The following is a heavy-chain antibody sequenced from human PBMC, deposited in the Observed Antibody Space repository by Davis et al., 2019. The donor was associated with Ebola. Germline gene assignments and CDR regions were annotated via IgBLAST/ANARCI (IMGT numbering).Heavy chain of an antibody. Sequence: SETLSLTCAVYGGSFSGYYLSWIRQPTGKGLEWIGEINHSGSTNYNPSLKSLVTLSVDTSKNQFSRKLSSVTAADTAVYYCARFRRTFYYYYGMDVWGQGTTVTVSS. V-gene: IGHV4-34*01. J-gene: IGHJ6*02. CDR1: GGSFSGYY. D-gene: IGHD1/OR15-1a*01. CDR3: ARFRRTFYYYYGMDV. CDR2: INHSGST.